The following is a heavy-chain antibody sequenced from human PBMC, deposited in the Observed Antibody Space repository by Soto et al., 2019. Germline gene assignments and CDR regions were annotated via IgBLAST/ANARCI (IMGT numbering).Heavy chain of an antibody. CDR2: IYTSGST. CDR3: ARDFEATMVRGVIIAYYYYGMDV. CDR1: GGSISSYY. Sequence: SETLSLTCTVSGGSISSYYWSWIRQPAGKGLEWIGRIYTSGSTNYNPSLKSRVTMSVDTSKNQFSLKLSSVTAADTAAYYCARDFEATMVRGVIIAYYYYGMDVWGQGTTVTVSS. D-gene: IGHD3-10*01. J-gene: IGHJ6*02. V-gene: IGHV4-4*07.